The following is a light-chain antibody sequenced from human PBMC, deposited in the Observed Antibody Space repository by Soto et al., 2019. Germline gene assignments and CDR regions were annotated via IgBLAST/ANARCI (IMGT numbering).Light chain of an antibody. V-gene: IGLV1-47*01. Sequence: SVLTQPPSASGTPGQRVTISCSGSSSNIGSNYVYWYQQLQVTAPKLLIYRNNQRPSGVPDRFSGSNSGTSGSLAISGLRSYDEADYNCAACDVSLRGGVFGGGTKLTVL. CDR3: AACDVSLRGGV. CDR1: SSNIGSNY. CDR2: RNN. J-gene: IGLJ3*02.